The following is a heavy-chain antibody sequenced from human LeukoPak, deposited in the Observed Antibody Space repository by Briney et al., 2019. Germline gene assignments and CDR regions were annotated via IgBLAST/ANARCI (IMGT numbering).Heavy chain of an antibody. J-gene: IGHJ4*02. V-gene: IGHV1-2*02. CDR2: INPNSGGT. CDR3: ARGHSGSYNY. Sequence: ASVKVSCKASGYTFTGNYMHWVRQAPGQGLEWMGWINPNSGGTNYAQKFQGRVTMTRDTSISTAYMALSRLTSDDTAVYFCARGHSGSYNYWGQGTLVTVSS. CDR1: GYTFTGNY. D-gene: IGHD1-26*01.